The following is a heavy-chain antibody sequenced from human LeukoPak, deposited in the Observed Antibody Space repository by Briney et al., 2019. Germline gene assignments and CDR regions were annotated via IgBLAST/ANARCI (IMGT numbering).Heavy chain of an antibody. D-gene: IGHD1-26*01. V-gene: IGHV5-51*01. CDR1: GYSFTSYW. Sequence: GESLQISSKGSGYSFTSYWIGWVRQMPGKGREWMGIMYPGDSDTRYSPSFQGQVTISADKSISTAYLQWSSLKASDTAMYYCARQSVGATTSFDYWGQGTLVTVSS. CDR2: MYPGDSDT. J-gene: IGHJ4*02. CDR3: ARQSVGATTSFDY.